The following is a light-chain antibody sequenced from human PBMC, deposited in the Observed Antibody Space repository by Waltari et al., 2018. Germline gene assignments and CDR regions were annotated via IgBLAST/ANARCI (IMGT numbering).Light chain of an antibody. J-gene: IGKJ4*01. CDR1: QGRERHDGNTF. V-gene: IGKV2-30*02. CDR3: MQHSFWPLT. CDR2: KIS. Sequence: DVVLTQSPLSLPVTLGQPASISCTSSQGRERHDGNTFLNGCQQRPGKTPRRLTYKISNRDWGVPDRFSGSESGTDFTLKISRVAAEDVGVYYCMQHSFWPLTFGGGTKVEIK.